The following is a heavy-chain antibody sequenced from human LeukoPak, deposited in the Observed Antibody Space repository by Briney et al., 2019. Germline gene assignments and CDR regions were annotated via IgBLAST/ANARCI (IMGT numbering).Heavy chain of an antibody. D-gene: IGHD1-14*01. CDR1: GGSISSSSYY. V-gene: IGHV4-39*07. Sequence: PSETLSLTCTVSGGSISSSSYYWGWLRQPPGMGLEWIGTVYYSGSTYYNPSLKSRVTISVDTSKNQFSLRLSSVTAADTAVYYCARVSILRPDPDYWGQGTLVTVSS. CDR3: ARVSILRPDPDY. J-gene: IGHJ4*02. CDR2: VYYSGST.